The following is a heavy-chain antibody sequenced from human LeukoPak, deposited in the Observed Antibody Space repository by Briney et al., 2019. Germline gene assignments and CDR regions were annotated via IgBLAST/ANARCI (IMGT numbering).Heavy chain of an antibody. D-gene: IGHD6-13*01. CDR1: GFTFSSYE. CDR2: ISSSGSTI. CDR3: AREVSSSWYYVDY. Sequence: PGGSLRLSCAASGFTFSSYEMNWVRQAPGKGLEWVSYISSSGSTIYYADSVKGRFTISRDNAKNSLYLQMNSLRAEDTAVYCCAREVSSSWYYVDYWGQGTLVTVSS. V-gene: IGHV3-48*03. J-gene: IGHJ4*02.